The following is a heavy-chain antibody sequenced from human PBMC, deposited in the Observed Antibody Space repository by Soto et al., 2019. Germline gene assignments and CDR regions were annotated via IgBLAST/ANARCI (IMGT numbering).Heavy chain of an antibody. J-gene: IGHJ6*03. CDR1: GYTFTSHN. V-gene: IGHV1-8*01. CDR3: ARRMSSSQFYDYMDV. D-gene: IGHD6-6*01. CDR2: MNPNSGNA. Sequence: QVQLVQSGAEVKKPGASVKVSCKASGYTFTSHNIVWVRQASGQELEWVGGMNPNSGNAEYAQKFQGRVNMTRDTSISTAYMELSSLRSEDTAVYYCARRMSSSQFYDYMDVWGKGTTVTVSS.